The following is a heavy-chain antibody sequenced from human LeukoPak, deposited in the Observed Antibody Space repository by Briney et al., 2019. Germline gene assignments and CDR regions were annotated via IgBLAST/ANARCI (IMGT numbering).Heavy chain of an antibody. Sequence: SETPSLTCTVSGGSVSSGSYYWSWIRQPPGKGLEWIGYIYYSGSTNYNPSLKSRVTISVDTSKNQFSLKLSSATAADTAVYYCARQRYCSSTSCYQALNFDYWGQETLVTVSS. V-gene: IGHV4-61*01. D-gene: IGHD2-2*01. CDR1: GGSVSSGSYY. CDR3: ARQRYCSSTSCYQALNFDY. J-gene: IGHJ4*02. CDR2: IYYSGST.